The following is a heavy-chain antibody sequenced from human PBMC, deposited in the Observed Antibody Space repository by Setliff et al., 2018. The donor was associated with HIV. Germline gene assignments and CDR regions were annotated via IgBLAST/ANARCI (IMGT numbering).Heavy chain of an antibody. CDR2: ISASGSDT. J-gene: IGHJ4*02. D-gene: IGHD6-13*01. CDR1: GFTFSSYA. Sequence: PGGSLRLSCAGSGFTFSSYAMSWVRQAPGKGLEWVSGISASGSDTYYADSVKGRFTISRDNAKNSLYLQMNSLRAEDTALYYCARLPAWTPGIAADVTDYWGQGTLVTVSS. CDR3: ARLPAWTPGIAADVTDY. V-gene: IGHV3-23*01.